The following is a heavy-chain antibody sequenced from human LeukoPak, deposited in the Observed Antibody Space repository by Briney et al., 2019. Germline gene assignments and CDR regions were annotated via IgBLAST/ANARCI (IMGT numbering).Heavy chain of an antibody. Sequence: GGSLRLSCTVSGFTVSSNSMSWVRQAPGKGLEWVSFIYSSVTHYSDSVKGRFTISRDNSKNTLFLQMNSLRAEDTAVYYCARRAGAYSHPYDYWGQGTLVTVSS. D-gene: IGHD4/OR15-4a*01. CDR1: GFTVSSNS. V-gene: IGHV3-53*01. J-gene: IGHJ4*02. CDR2: IYSSVT. CDR3: ARRAGAYSHPYDY.